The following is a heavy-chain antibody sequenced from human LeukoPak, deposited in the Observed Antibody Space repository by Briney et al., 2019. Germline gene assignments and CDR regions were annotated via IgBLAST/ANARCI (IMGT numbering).Heavy chain of an antibody. Sequence: SETLSLTCTVSGGSISSYYWSWIRQPAGKGLEWIGRIYTSGSTNYNPSLKSRVTMSVDTSKNQFSLKLSSETAADTAVYYCAREPLWRGYLINEYFQHWGQGTLVTVSS. CDR1: GGSISSYY. CDR2: IYTSGST. J-gene: IGHJ1*01. D-gene: IGHD3-3*01. V-gene: IGHV4-4*07. CDR3: AREPLWRGYLINEYFQH.